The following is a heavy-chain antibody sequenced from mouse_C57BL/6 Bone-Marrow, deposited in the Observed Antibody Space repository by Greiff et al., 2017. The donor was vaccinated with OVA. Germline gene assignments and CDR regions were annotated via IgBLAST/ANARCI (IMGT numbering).Heavy chain of an antibody. CDR1: GYTFTSYG. CDR3: ARELTSLTFYAMDY. V-gene: IGHV1-81*01. J-gene: IGHJ4*01. D-gene: IGHD6-2*01. Sequence: QVQLQQSGAELARPGASVKLSCKASGYTFTSYGISWVKQRTGQGLEWIGEIYPRSGNTYYNEKFKGKATLTADKSTSTAYMELRSLTSEDTAVYFCARELTSLTFYAMDYWGQGTSVTVSS. CDR2: IYPRSGNT.